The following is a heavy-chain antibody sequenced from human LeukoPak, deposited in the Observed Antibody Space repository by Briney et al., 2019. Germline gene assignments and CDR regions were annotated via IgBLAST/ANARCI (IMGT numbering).Heavy chain of an antibody. Sequence: SETLSLTCTVSGGSISSGSYYWSWIRQPAGKGLEWIGRIYTSGSTNYNPSLKSRVTISVDTSKNPFSLKLSSVTAADTAVYYCARSGPAHSLYYYGSGASNPWGQGTLVTVSS. V-gene: IGHV4-61*02. CDR2: IYTSGST. D-gene: IGHD3-10*01. CDR1: GGSISSGSYY. CDR3: ARSGPAHSLYYYGSGASNP. J-gene: IGHJ5*02.